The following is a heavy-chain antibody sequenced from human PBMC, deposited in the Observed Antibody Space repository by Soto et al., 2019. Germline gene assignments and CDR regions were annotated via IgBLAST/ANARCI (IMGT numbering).Heavy chain of an antibody. CDR2: IYHSGST. V-gene: IGHV4-30-2*01. CDR3: ARDLNGMDV. J-gene: IGHJ6*02. CDR1: GGSISSGGYS. Sequence: PSDTLSLTCTVSGGSISSGGYSWSWIRQPPGKGLEWIGYIYHSGSTYYNPSLKSRVTISVDRSKNQFSLKLSSVTAADTAVYYCARDLNGMDVWGQGTTVTVSS.